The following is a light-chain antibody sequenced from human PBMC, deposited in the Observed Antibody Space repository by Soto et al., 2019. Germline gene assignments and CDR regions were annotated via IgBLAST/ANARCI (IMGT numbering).Light chain of an antibody. CDR3: QQRSNWPPVT. Sequence: EIVGTQSPATLSLSPGERATLSCRASQSISTYLAWYQQKPGQAPRLLIYDASNRATDIPARFSASGSGTDFTLTISSRGPEDFAVYYCQQRSNWPPVTFGQGTRLEIK. J-gene: IGKJ5*01. CDR2: DAS. CDR1: QSISTY. V-gene: IGKV3-11*01.